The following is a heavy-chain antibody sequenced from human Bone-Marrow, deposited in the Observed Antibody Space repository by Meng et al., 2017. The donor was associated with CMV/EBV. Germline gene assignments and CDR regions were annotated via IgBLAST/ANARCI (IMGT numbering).Heavy chain of an antibody. CDR3: ARGQLVAF. CDR1: GFTFSSYW. V-gene: IGHV3-7*01. Sequence: GESLKISCAASGFTFSSYWMSWVRQAPGKGLEWVANIKQDGSEKYYVDSVKGRFTISRDNAKNSLYLQMNSLRAKDTAVYYCARGQLVAFWGQGTLVTVSS. J-gene: IGHJ4*02. D-gene: IGHD6-6*01. CDR2: IKQDGSEK.